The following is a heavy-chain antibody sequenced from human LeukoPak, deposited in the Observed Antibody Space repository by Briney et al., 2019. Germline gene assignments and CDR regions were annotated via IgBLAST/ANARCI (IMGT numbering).Heavy chain of an antibody. CDR1: GFTFSSYG. CDR3: AKDSCSSTSCYNFDY. D-gene: IGHD2-2*01. J-gene: IGHJ4*02. Sequence: QPGGSLRLSCAASGFTFSSYGMHWVRQAPGKGLEWVAFIRYDGSNKYYADSVKGRFTISRDNSKNTLYLQMNSLRAEDTAVYYCAKDSCSSTSCYNFDYWGQGTLVTVSS. CDR2: IRYDGSNK. V-gene: IGHV3-30*02.